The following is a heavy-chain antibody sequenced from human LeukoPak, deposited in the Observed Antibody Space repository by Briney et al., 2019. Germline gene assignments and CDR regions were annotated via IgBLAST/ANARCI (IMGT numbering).Heavy chain of an antibody. D-gene: IGHD1-1*01. CDR3: AGSHEQLERSFDY. CDR2: INHSGST. J-gene: IGHJ4*02. Sequence: KPSETLSLTCAVYGGSFSGYYWSWIRQPPGKGLEWIGEINHSGSTNYNPSLKSRVTISVDTSKNQFSLKLSSVTAADTAVYYCAGSHEQLERSFDYWGQGTLVTVSS. V-gene: IGHV4-34*01. CDR1: GGSFSGYY.